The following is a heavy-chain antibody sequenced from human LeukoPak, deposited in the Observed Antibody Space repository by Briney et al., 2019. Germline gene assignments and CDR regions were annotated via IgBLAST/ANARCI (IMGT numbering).Heavy chain of an antibody. J-gene: IGHJ5*02. CDR3: AGSLAEAEKDNWFDP. CDR2: IYYSGST. CDR1: GGSISSGDYY. D-gene: IGHD3-10*01. Sequence: SETLSLTCTVSGGSISSGDYYWSWIRQPPGRGLEWIGDIYYSGSTYYNPSLKSRVTISVDTSKNQFSLKLSSVTAADTAVYYCAGSLAEAEKDNWFDPWGQGTLVTVSS. V-gene: IGHV4-30-4*01.